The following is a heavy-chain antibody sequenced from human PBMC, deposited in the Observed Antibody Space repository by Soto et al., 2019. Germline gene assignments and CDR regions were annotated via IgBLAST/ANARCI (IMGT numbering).Heavy chain of an antibody. J-gene: IGHJ5*02. V-gene: IGHV1-18*01. Sequence: ASVKVSCKASGYNFKVYGISWVRQAPGQGLEWMGWINVWDGNTNYAQKFQGRVTLTTDTSTNTAHMELRSLRSDDTATYYCARADYGENNWLDPWGQGTQVTV. CDR1: GYNFKVYG. D-gene: IGHD4-17*01. CDR3: ARADYGENNWLDP. CDR2: INVWDGNT.